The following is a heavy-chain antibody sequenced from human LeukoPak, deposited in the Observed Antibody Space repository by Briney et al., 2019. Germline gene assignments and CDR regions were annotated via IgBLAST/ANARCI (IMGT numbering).Heavy chain of an antibody. CDR1: GFTFSSYS. CDR3: AELGITMIGGV. D-gene: IGHD3-10*02. V-gene: IGHV3-21*01. Sequence: GGSLRLSCAASGFTFSSYSMNWVRQAPGKGLEWVSSITSSSSYIYYADSVKGRFTISRDNAKNSLYLQMNSLRAEDTAVYYCAELGITMIGGVWGKGTTVTVSS. J-gene: IGHJ6*04. CDR2: ITSSSSYI.